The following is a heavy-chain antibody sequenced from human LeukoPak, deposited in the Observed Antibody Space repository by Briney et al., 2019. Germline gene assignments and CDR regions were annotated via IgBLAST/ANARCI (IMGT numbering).Heavy chain of an antibody. J-gene: IGHJ4*02. CDR2: INHSGST. D-gene: IGHD1-26*01. Sequence: PSETLSLTCAVYGGSFSGYYWSWIRQPPGKGLEWIGEINHSGSTNYNPSLKSRVTISVDTSKNQFSLKLSSVTAADTAVYYCARARWELLGGRFGYWGQGTLVTVSS. V-gene: IGHV4-34*01. CDR1: GGSFSGYY. CDR3: ARARWELLGGRFGY.